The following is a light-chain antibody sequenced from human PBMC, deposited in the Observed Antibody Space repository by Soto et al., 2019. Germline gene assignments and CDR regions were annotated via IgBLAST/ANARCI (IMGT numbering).Light chain of an antibody. CDR1: QTISSY. Sequence: IKMNQSPSSLSASVGDRVTITCRASQTISSYLNWYQQKPGKAPKLLIYAASSLQSGVPSRFSGSGSGTDFTLTISSLQPEDFATYYCQQSSEATWTFGQGTKVDNK. V-gene: IGKV1-39*01. J-gene: IGKJ1*01. CDR2: AAS. CDR3: QQSSEATWT.